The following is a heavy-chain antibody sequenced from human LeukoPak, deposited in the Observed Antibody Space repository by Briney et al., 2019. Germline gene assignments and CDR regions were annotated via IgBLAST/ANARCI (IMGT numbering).Heavy chain of an antibody. CDR1: GGSIGFYF. CDR3: VRYELRTTYRFSWDP. J-gene: IGHJ5*02. CDR2: INGNGVT. Sequence: SETLSLTCTVSGGSIGFYFWSWIRQSAGKGLEWIGRINGNGVTNYNPSLKSRVTMSVDTSKSQFSLNLRSVTAADTSVYHCVRYELRTTYRFSWDPWGQGILVTV. V-gene: IGHV4-4*07. D-gene: IGHD3-16*02.